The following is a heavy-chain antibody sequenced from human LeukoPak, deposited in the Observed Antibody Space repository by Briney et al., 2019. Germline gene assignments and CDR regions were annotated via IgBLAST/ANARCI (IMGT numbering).Heavy chain of an antibody. D-gene: IGHD3/OR15-3a*01. J-gene: IGHJ5*02. V-gene: IGHV4-61*05. CDR2: IYYSGST. Sequence: SETLSLTCTVSGYSISSGYYWGWIRQPPGKGLEWIGYIYYSGSTDYNPSLKSRVTISVDMSKNHFSLKLSSVTAADTAVYYCARGGLFDWFDPWGQGTLVTVSS. CDR3: ARGGLFDWFDP. CDR1: GYSISSGYY.